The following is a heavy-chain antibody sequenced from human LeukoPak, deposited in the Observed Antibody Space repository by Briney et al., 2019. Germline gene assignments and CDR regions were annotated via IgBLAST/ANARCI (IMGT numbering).Heavy chain of an antibody. CDR2: INPNSGGT. V-gene: IGHV1-2*02. CDR3: ARSLYSGYDLGY. Sequence: GASVKVSCKASGYTLTGYYMHWVRQAPGQGLEWMGWINPNSGGTNYAQKFQGRATMTRDTSISTAYMELSRLRSDDTAVYYCARSLYSGYDLGYRGQGTLVTVSS. CDR1: GYTLTGYY. J-gene: IGHJ4*02. D-gene: IGHD5-12*01.